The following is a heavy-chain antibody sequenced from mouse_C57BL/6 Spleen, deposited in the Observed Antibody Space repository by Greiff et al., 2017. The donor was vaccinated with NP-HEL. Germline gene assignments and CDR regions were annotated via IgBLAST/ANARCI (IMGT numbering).Heavy chain of an antibody. CDR3: TTDGTVVGRNWYFDV. V-gene: IGHV14-1*01. CDR2: IDPEDGDT. Sequence: EVQLQQSGAELVRPGASVKLSCTASGFNIKDYYMHWVKQRPEQGLEWIGRIDPEDGDTEYAPKFQGKATMTADTSSNTAYLQLSSLTSEDTAVYYCTTDGTVVGRNWYFDVWGTGTTVTVSA. D-gene: IGHD1-1*01. CDR1: GFNIKDYY. J-gene: IGHJ1*03.